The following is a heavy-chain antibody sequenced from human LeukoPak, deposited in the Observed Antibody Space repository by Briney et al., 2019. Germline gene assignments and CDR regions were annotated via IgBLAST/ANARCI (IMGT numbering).Heavy chain of an antibody. CDR1: GGTFSSYA. CDR3: ARVSFTMVRGVIISGPNWFDP. D-gene: IGHD3-10*01. CDR2: IIPLFGAA. J-gene: IGHJ5*01. V-gene: IGHV1-69*06. Sequence: SVKVSCKASGGTFSSYAISWVRQAPGQGLEWIGGIIPLFGAANYAQKIQGRVTITAEKSTSTAYMELSSLRSEDTAVYYCARVSFTMVRGVIISGPNWFDPWGQGTLVTVSS.